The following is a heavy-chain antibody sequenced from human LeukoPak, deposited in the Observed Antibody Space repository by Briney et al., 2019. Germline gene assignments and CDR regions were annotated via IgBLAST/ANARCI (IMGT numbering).Heavy chain of an antibody. D-gene: IGHD4-17*01. CDR3: ARSCPYGLGPPLDY. CDR1: GFTFSSYS. Sequence: GGSLRLSCAASGFTFSSYSMNWVRQAPGKGLEWVSYISSSSSTIYYADSVKGRFTISRDNAKNSLYLQMSSLRAEDTAVYYCARSCPYGLGPPLDYWGQGTLVTVSS. J-gene: IGHJ4*02. CDR2: ISSSSSTI. V-gene: IGHV3-48*01.